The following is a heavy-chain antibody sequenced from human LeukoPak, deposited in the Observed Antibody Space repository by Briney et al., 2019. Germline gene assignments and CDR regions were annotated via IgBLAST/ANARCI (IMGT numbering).Heavy chain of an antibody. CDR2: IRYDGSNK. V-gene: IGHV3-30*02. D-gene: IGHD6-19*01. J-gene: IGHJ5*02. CDR1: GLTFSSYG. Sequence: PGGSLRLSCAASGLTFSSYGMHWVRPAPGKGLEWVAFIRYDGSNKYYADSVKGRFTISRDNYENTLYLQMNSLRAEDTAVYHCAKSYSSGWWRFDPWGQGTLVTVSS. CDR3: AKSYSSGWWRFDP.